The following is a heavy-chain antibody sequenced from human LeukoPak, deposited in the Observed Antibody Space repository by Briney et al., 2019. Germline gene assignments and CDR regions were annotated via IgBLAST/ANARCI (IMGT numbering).Heavy chain of an antibody. CDR1: EFTFSTYS. V-gene: IGHV3-30-3*01. CDR3: ARDSMVRGATGPFFDY. Sequence: GRSLILSCAASEFTFSTYSMHWVRQAPGKGLEWVTVISYDGTNKYYADSVKGRFTISRDNSKSMVYLQMNSLRAEDTAVYYCARDSMVRGATGPFFDYWGQGTLVTVSS. CDR2: ISYDGTNK. D-gene: IGHD3-10*01. J-gene: IGHJ4*02.